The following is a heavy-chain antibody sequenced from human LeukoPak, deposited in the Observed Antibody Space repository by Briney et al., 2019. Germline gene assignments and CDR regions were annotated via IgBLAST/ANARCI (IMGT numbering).Heavy chain of an antibody. J-gene: IGHJ4*02. D-gene: IGHD3-9*01. CDR1: GFTFDDYT. CDR2: INWDGDIT. V-gene: IGHV3-43*01. CDR3: AKGNILTGPPDY. Sequence: GGSLRLSCAASGFTFDDYTMHWVRQPPGKGLEWVSLINWDGDITYYADSVKGRFTISRDNSKNSLYLQMNSLRTDDTALYYCAKGNILTGPPDYWGQGTLVTVSS.